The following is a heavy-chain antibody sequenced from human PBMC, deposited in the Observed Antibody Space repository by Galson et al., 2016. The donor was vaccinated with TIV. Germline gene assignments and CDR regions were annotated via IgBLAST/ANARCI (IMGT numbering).Heavy chain of an antibody. CDR3: AKDRDAIYYYDNDGDY. D-gene: IGHD3-22*01. CDR2: ISFTGGST. J-gene: IGHJ4*02. V-gene: IGHV3-23*01. Sequence: SLRLSCAASGFTFTTYAMNWVRQAPGKGLEWVSSISFTGGSTYYADSVKGRFTVSRDNSKNTVYLQMNRLRTDNTATYFCAKDRDAIYYYDNDGDYWGQGTLVTVSS. CDR1: GFTFTTYA.